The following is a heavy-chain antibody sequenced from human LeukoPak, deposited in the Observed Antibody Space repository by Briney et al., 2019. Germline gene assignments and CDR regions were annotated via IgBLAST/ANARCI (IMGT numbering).Heavy chain of an antibody. CDR3: ARDPGLKRAAACGDH. CDR1: GFSFSTYG. D-gene: IGHD6-13*01. Sequence: PGGSLRLSCAASGFSFSTYGMIRVRQAPGKGLEWISYISSSSKIKHYADSVKGRFTISRDNAKNSLYLQLSSLRAEDTAVYYCARDPGLKRAAACGDHWGQGTLVIVSS. V-gene: IGHV3-48*01. J-gene: IGHJ4*02. CDR2: ISSSSKIK.